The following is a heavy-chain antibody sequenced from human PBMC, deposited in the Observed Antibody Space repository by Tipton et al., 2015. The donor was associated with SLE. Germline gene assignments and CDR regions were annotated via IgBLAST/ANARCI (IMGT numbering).Heavy chain of an antibody. CDR2: MWHIGTT. CDR1: GDSIISNNY. CDR3: GRARVGMGYVFDI. J-gene: IGHJ3*02. Sequence: TLSLTCAVSGDSIISNNYWSWVRQPPGKGPEWIGEMWHIGTTNYNPSLTSRVTISADTSKNQFSLRLTSVTAADTALYYCGRARVGMGYVFDIWGQGTMVTVSS. V-gene: IGHV4-4*02. D-gene: IGHD5-24*01.